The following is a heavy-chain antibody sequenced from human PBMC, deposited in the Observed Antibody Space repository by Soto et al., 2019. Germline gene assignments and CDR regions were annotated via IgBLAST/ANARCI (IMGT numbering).Heavy chain of an antibody. CDR2: IYSGGST. J-gene: IGHJ4*02. V-gene: IGHV3-66*04. D-gene: IGHD3-10*01. CDR3: ARRHDYGSD. CDR1: GFTVSSNY. Sequence: EVKLVESGGGLIQPGWSLRLSCAVSGFTVSSNYMTWVRQAPGKGLECVSIIYSGGSTDYADSVKARFIISRDNSKNTLYLQMTSLRVEDTAVYYCARRHDYGSDWGQGTLVTVSS.